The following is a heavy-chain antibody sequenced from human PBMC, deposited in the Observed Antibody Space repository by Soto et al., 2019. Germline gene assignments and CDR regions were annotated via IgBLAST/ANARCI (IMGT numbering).Heavy chain of an antibody. Sequence: GGSLRLSCAASGFTFSTNAMHWVRQAPGKGLEYVAGISSSGGTTYYANSVKDRFTISRDNSKKTLSLQMGSLRVEDMAVYYCVRDGEGSGNFGKGYDYYGLDVWGQGTTVTVSS. J-gene: IGHJ6*02. V-gene: IGHV3-64*01. CDR3: VRDGEGSGNFGKGYDYYGLDV. CDR2: ISSSGGTT. CDR1: GFTFSTNA. D-gene: IGHD3-10*01.